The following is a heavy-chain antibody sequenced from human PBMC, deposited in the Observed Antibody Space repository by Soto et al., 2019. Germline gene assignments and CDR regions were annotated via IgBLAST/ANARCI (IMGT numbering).Heavy chain of an antibody. CDR2: INPSSGVT. D-gene: IGHD3-22*01. V-gene: IGHV1-46*01. CDR3: ARPPCVNSSCYSGGFDF. J-gene: IGHJ4*02. Sequence: QVQLVQSGAEVQKPGASAKLSCMTSGYSFTNYYIHWVRQAPGQGLEWMGMINPSSGVTLFAQNFQGRVIVARDTSTNTVYMELTGLLSDDTDVYVCARPPCVNSSCYSGGFDFWGQGTLVTVSS. CDR1: GYSFTNYY.